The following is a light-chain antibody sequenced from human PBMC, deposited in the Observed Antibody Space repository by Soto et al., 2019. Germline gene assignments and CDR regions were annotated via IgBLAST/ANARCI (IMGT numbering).Light chain of an antibody. J-gene: IGLJ1*01. CDR2: EVS. CDR1: STDVGGYNY. Sequence: LNQPSSLSVSPGQSITISFTGTSTDVGGYNYVSWYQHHPGKGPKLIIYEVSNRPSGVSDRFSGSKSGNKASLIISNLEAEDESDYYCGSYTSTDTPFVFGTGTKVTVL. CDR3: GSYTSTDTPFV. V-gene: IGLV2-14*01.